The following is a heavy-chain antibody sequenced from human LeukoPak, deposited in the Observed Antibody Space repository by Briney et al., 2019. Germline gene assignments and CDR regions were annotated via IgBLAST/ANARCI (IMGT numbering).Heavy chain of an antibody. V-gene: IGHV3-30*18. J-gene: IGHJ4*02. Sequence: GGSLRLSCAASGFTFSSYGMHWVRQAPGKGLEWVAVISYDGSNKYYADSVKGRFTISRDNSKNTLYLQMNSLRAEDTAVYYCAKEGLRYCSGGSCYSKDYWGQGTLVTVSS. CDR3: AKEGLRYCSGGSCYSKDY. CDR1: GFTFSSYG. CDR2: ISYDGSNK. D-gene: IGHD2-15*01.